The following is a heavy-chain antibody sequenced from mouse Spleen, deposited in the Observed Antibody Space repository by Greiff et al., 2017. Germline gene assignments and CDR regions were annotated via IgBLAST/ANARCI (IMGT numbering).Heavy chain of an antibody. CDR1: GYTFTSYW. CDR3: ARSLYDYDVAYYYAMDY. J-gene: IGHJ4*01. V-gene: IGHV1-53*01. CDR2: INPSNGGT. Sequence: VQLQQPGTELVKPGASVKLSCKASGYTFTSYWMHWVKQRPGQGLEWIGNINPSNGGTNYNEKFKSKATLTVDKSSSTAYMQLSSLTSEDSAVYYCARSLYDYDVAYYYAMDYWGQGTSVTVSS. D-gene: IGHD2-4*01.